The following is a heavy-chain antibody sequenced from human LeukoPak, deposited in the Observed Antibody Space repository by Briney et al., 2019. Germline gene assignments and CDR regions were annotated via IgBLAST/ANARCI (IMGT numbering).Heavy chain of an antibody. J-gene: IGHJ4*02. CDR1: GFTFSDSF. CDR2: SRNKADSYTA. D-gene: IGHD6-13*01. V-gene: IGHV3-72*01. Sequence: PGGSLRLSCAASGFTFSDSFMSWVRQAPGQGLEWVGRSRNKADSYTAEYAASVKGRFTISRDESKNSLYLQISSLEPEDAAVYYCATSSWYRLAYWGQGSLVTVSS. CDR3: ATSSWYRLAY.